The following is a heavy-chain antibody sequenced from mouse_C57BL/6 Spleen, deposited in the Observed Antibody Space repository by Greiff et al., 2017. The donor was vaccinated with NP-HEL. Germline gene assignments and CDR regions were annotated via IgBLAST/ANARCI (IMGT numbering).Heavy chain of an antibody. CDR1: GYTFTDYN. CDR3: SRSTSTVVRDY. V-gene: IGHV1-22*01. CDR2: LNPKNGGT. J-gene: IGHJ2*01. D-gene: IGHD1-1*01. Sequence: EVQLVESGPELVKPGASVKMSCKASGYTFTDYNMHWVKQRHGQSLEWIGYLNPKNGGTSYNPQFKGKGTLTVNKSSSSAYMELLSLTSEDSAVYYCSRSTSTVVRDYWGQGTTLTVSS.